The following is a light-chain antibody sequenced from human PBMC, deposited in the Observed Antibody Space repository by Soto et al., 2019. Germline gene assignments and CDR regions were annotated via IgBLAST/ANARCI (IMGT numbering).Light chain of an antibody. V-gene: IGKV1-6*02. CDR2: AAS. J-gene: IGKJ4*01. CDR3: LQAYNAPLT. Sequence: AIQMTQSPSSLAASVGDRVTITCRASQGIVNDLAWFQQRPGKVPQLLIYAASRLHSGVPPRFSGSGSGTDFTLTISSLQPEDSATYFCLQAYNAPLTVGGGTKVAIK. CDR1: QGIVND.